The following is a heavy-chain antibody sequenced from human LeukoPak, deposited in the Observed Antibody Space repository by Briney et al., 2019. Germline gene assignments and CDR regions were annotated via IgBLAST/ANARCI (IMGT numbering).Heavy chain of an antibody. Sequence: SETLSLTCTVSGGSISSGGYYWSWIRQHPGKGLEWIGYIYYSGSTYYNPSLKSRVTISVDTSKNQFSLKLSSVTAADTAVYYCSASRYGDYSEYYFDYWGQGTLVTVSS. CDR1: GGSISSGGYY. D-gene: IGHD4-17*01. CDR3: SASRYGDYSEYYFDY. J-gene: IGHJ4*02. V-gene: IGHV4-31*03. CDR2: IYYSGST.